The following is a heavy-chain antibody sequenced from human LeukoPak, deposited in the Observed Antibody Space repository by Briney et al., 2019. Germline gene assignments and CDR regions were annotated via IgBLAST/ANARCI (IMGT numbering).Heavy chain of an antibody. CDR3: ASPTKYDILTGYYEGDYY. Sequence: RPGGSLRLSCAASGFTFSSYSMNWVRQAPGKGLEWVSYTSSSSSTIYYADSVKGRFTISRDNSKYSLYLQMNSLRAEDTAVYYCASPTKYDILTGYYEGDYYWCQGTLVTVSS. D-gene: IGHD3-9*01. J-gene: IGHJ4*02. V-gene: IGHV3-48*01. CDR1: GFTFSSYS. CDR2: TSSSSSTI.